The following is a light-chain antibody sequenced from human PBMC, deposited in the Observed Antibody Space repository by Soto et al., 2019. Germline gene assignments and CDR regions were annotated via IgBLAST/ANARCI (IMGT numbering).Light chain of an antibody. Sequence: GAIVPLDCLASQSISSWLAWYQQKPGKAPNLLIYDASNLQTGVPSRFSGSGSGTDFTFTISSLQPEDIATYYCQQFENLPLTFGGGTKV. CDR2: DAS. V-gene: IGKV1-33*01. CDR1: QSISSW. CDR3: QQFENLPLT. J-gene: IGKJ4*01.